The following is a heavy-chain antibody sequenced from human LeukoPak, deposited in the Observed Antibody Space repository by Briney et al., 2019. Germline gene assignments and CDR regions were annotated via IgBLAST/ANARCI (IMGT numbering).Heavy chain of an antibody. D-gene: IGHD3-9*01. CDR1: GYTFTSNG. J-gene: IGHJ4*02. CDR3: ARHVLRYFDWLLLMDGDYFDY. Sequence: GASLRVSCKASGYTFTSNGISWVRQAPGQGLEWMGWISAYNSNTNYEQKLQGRVTMTSDTSTSTTYVDLRSARSDATAGHYCARHVLRYFDWLLLMDGDYFDYWRQGTLVTVCS. CDR2: ISAYNSNT. V-gene: IGHV1-18*01.